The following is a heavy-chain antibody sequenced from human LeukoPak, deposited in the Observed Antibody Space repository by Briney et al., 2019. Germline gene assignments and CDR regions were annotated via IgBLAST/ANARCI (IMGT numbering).Heavy chain of an antibody. J-gene: IGHJ6*02. CDR3: AREGPDSTFYGMDV. CDR1: GGSISSSKW. V-gene: IGHV4-4*02. Sequence: PSETLSLTCAVSGGSISSSKWWSWVRQPPGKGLEWIGEIYDSGTMKYNPSLKSRVTISVDKSEIQFSLKLSSVTAADTAVYYCAREGPDSTFYGMDVWGQGTTVTVSS. CDR2: IYDSGTM. D-gene: IGHD6-13*01.